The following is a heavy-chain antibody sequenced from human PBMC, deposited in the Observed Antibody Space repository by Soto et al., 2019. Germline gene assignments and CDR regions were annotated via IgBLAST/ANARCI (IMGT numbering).Heavy chain of an antibody. CDR2: IIPIFGTA. D-gene: IGHD2-8*01. CDR3: ARISLIRGYYYYGMDV. V-gene: IGHV1-69*13. CDR1: GGTFSSYA. Sequence: SVKVSCKASGGTFSSYAISWVRQAPGQGLEWMGGIIPIFGTANYAQKFQGRVTITADESTSTAYMELSSLRSEDTAVYYCARISLIRGYYYYGMDVWGRGTTVTVSS. J-gene: IGHJ6*02.